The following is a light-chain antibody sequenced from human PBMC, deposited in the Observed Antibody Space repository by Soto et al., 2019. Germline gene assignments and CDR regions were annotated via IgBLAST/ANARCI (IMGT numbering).Light chain of an antibody. V-gene: IGLV2-14*01. Sequence: QSVLTQPASGSGSPGQSITISCTGTSSDVGGYNYVSWYQQHPGKAPKLMIYDVSNRPSGVSNRFSGSKSGNTASLIISGLQAEDEADYYCSSYTSSSTYVFGTGTKVTV. CDR2: DVS. J-gene: IGLJ1*01. CDR1: SSDVGGYNY. CDR3: SSYTSSSTYV.